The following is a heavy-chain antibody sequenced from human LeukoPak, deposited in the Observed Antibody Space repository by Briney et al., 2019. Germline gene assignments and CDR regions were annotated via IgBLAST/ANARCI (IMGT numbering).Heavy chain of an antibody. CDR3: AREVFTVVVPAARYFDY. D-gene: IGHD2-2*01. CDR2: IWYDGSNK. J-gene: IGHJ4*02. Sequence: GGSLRLSCAASGFTFSSYGMHWVRQAPGKGLEWVAVIWYDGSNKYYADSVKGRFTISRGNSKNTLYLQMNSLRAEDTAVYYCAREVFTVVVPAARYFDYWGQGTLVTVSS. CDR1: GFTFSSYG. V-gene: IGHV3-33*01.